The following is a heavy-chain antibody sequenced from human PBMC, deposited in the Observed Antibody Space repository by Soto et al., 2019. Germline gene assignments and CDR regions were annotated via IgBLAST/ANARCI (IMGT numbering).Heavy chain of an antibody. CDR2: MNPNSGNT. CDR1: GYTFTSYD. CDR3: ARGDQNIVLMVYASNWFDP. J-gene: IGHJ5*02. V-gene: IGHV1-8*01. Sequence: ASVKVSCKASGYTFTSYDINWVRQATGQGLEWMGWMNPNSGNTGYAQKFQGRVTMTRNTSISTAYMGLSSLRSEDTAVYYCARGDQNIVLMVYASNWFDPWGQGTLVTVSS. D-gene: IGHD2-8*01.